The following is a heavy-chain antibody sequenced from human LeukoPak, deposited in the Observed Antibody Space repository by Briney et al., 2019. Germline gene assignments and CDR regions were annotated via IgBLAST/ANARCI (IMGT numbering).Heavy chain of an antibody. CDR1: GFAVSSYE. CDR2: ISSSGSTI. J-gene: IGHJ4*02. CDR3: ARDYGGSSPFDY. V-gene: IGHV3-48*03. D-gene: IGHD4-23*01. Sequence: TGGSLRLSCAASGFAVSSYEMHWVRQAPGKGLEWVSYISSSGSTIYYADSVKGRFTISRDNAKNSLYLQMNSLRAEDTAVYYCARDYGGSSPFDYWGQGTLVTVSS.